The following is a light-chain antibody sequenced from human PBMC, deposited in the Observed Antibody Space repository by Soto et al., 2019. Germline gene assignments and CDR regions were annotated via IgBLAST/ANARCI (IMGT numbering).Light chain of an antibody. V-gene: IGLV1-44*01. CDR2: INN. J-gene: IGLJ2*01. CDR3: AAWDDSLNGVV. Sequence: QSVLTQPPSASGTPGQRVTISCSGSSSNIGSNTINWYQQVPGTAPKLLIYINNQRPSGVPDRFSGSKSGTSASLAISGLQSEDEGDYYCAAWDDSLNGVVFGGGTKVTVL. CDR1: SSNIGSNT.